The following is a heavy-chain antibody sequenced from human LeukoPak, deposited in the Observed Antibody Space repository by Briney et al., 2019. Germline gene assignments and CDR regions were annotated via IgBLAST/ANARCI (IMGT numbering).Heavy chain of an antibody. CDR2: ISSSSSYI. D-gene: IGHD1-26*01. Sequence: GGSLRLSCAASGFTFSSYSMNWVRQAPGKGLEWVSAISSSSSYIYYADSVKGRFTISRDNAKNSLYLQMNSLRAENTAVYYCAVKSGSYSNWFDPWGQGTLVTVSS. CDR1: GFTFSSYS. V-gene: IGHV3-21*01. CDR3: AVKSGSYSNWFDP. J-gene: IGHJ5*02.